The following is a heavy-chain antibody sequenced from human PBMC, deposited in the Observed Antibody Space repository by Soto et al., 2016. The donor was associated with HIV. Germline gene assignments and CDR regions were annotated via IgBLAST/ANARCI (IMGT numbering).Heavy chain of an antibody. V-gene: IGHV3-23*01. Sequence: EVQLLESGGGLVQPGGPVRLSCAASGFTFSSYAMSWVRQAPGKRLEWVSGISGSGSSTYYADSVKGRFTISRDNSKNTLYLQMNSLRAEEMAVYYCAKGLPSYYGSGSFDAFDIWGQGTMVTVSS. D-gene: IGHD3-10*01. CDR1: GFTFSSYA. J-gene: IGHJ3*02. CDR2: ISGSGSST. CDR3: AKGLPSYYGSGSFDAFDI.